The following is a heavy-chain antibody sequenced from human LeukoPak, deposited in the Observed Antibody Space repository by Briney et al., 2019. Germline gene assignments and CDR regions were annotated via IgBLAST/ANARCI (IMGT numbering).Heavy chain of an antibody. CDR3: AIHPTSMTRVTKGWFDP. CDR2: ITSSGSNT. J-gene: IGHJ5*02. CDR1: GFTFSSYA. V-gene: IGHV3-64D*06. Sequence: GGSLRLSCSASGFTFSSYAMHWVRQAPGKGLQYVSAITSSGSNTYYADSMKDRFTISRDNSKNTLYLQMSSLRAEDTAVYYCAIHPTSMTRVTKGWFDPWGQGTLVTVSS. D-gene: IGHD4-17*01.